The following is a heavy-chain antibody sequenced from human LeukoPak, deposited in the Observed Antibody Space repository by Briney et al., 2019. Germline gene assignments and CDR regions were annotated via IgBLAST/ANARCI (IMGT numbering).Heavy chain of an antibody. Sequence: TPETLSLTCAVYGGSFSGYYWSWIRQPPGKGLEWIGEINHSGSTNYNPSLKSRVTISVDTSKNQFSLKLSSVTAADTAVYYCAREDYGDYVRIDYWGQGTLVTVSS. CDR2: INHSGST. CDR3: AREDYGDYVRIDY. J-gene: IGHJ4*02. V-gene: IGHV4-34*01. D-gene: IGHD4-17*01. CDR1: GGSFSGYY.